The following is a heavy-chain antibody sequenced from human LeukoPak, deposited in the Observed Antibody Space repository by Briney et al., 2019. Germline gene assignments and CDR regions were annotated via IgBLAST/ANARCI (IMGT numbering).Heavy chain of an antibody. CDR1: GFAFSTYT. D-gene: IGHD6-13*01. CDR2: ITSSSSSI. J-gene: IGHJ4*02. V-gene: IGHV3-21*01. CDR3: VRVEDWGAAGNRLDY. Sequence: GGSLRLSCAASGFAFSTYTMSWVRQAPGKGLEWVSCITSSSSSISYADSVRGRFTISRDNAKNSLYLQMDSLRAEDTAVYSCVRVEDWGAAGNRLDYWGQGTLVTVSS.